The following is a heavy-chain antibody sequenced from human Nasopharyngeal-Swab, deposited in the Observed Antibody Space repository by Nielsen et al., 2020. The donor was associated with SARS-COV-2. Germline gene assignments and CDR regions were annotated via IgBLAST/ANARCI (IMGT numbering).Heavy chain of an antibody. J-gene: IGHJ6*02. CDR3: ARGGVVVGYYGMDV. D-gene: IGHD2-2*01. CDR2: MYSNGIT. Sequence: SETLSLTCTVSGGSISSDDYYWSWIRQHPGKGLEWIGYMYSNGITNYNPSLKSRVIMSVDTSKNQFSLKLSSVTAADTAVYYCARGGVVVGYYGMDVWGQGTTVTVSS. V-gene: IGHV4-31*03. CDR1: GGSISSDDYY.